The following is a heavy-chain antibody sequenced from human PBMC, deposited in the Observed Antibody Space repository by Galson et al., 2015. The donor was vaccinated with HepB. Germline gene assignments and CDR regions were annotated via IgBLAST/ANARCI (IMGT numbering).Heavy chain of an antibody. Sequence: SLRLCCAASGSILSSYSMNWVRQAPGKGLEWVSSMSSSTNYIYYADSVKGRFTVSIDNAKNSLFLQMNSLRAEDTAVYYCATNTPAAVMRASGMDVWGQGTAVTVSS. CDR1: GSILSSYS. CDR3: ATNTPAAVMRASGMDV. J-gene: IGHJ6*02. D-gene: IGHD2-2*01. CDR2: MSSSTNYI. V-gene: IGHV3-21*01.